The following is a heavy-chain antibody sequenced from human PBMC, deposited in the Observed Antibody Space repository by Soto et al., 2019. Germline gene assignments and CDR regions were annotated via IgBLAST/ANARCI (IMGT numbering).Heavy chain of an antibody. Sequence: EVQLLASGGGLVQPGGSLRVSCATSGFTFKNFVMSWVRQAPGKGLEWVAAIRASGEQTFYADSVKGRFTISRDNSKNMLFLLMNSLRDDDTALYFCAQDRGWGVVSPSHDSWGQGTLVTVS. J-gene: IGHJ4*02. CDR1: GFTFKNFV. V-gene: IGHV3-23*01. CDR3: AQDRGWGVVSPSHDS. D-gene: IGHD2-21*01. CDR2: IRASGEQT.